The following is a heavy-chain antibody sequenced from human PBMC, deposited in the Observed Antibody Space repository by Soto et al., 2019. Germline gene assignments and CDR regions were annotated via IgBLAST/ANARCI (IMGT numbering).Heavy chain of an antibody. Sequence: QLQLQESGPGLVKPSETLSLTCSVSGDSISSSSYYWGWIRQPPGKGLEWIGTINCSGSTYYNPSLKSRVDISVDTSKNQFSLKVISVTAADTAVYYCAILYGEYVPYWGQGILVSVSS. J-gene: IGHJ4*02. D-gene: IGHD4-17*01. V-gene: IGHV4-39*01. CDR1: GDSISSSSYY. CDR3: AILYGEYVPY. CDR2: INCSGST.